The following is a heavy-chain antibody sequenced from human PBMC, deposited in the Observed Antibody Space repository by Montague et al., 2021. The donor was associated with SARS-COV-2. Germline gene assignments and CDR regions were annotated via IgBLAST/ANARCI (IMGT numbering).Heavy chain of an antibody. CDR1: GGSISSSSYY. CDR3: ARLGFVELWLNLGWFDP. CDR2: IYYSGST. J-gene: IGHJ5*02. D-gene: IGHD3-16*02. Sequence: SETLSLTCTVSGGSISSSSYYWGWIRQPPGKGLEWIGSIYYSGSTNYNPSLKGRVTMPVDTSKNQFSLELRSVTAADTAVYYCARLGFVELWLNLGWFDPWGQGTLVTVSS. V-gene: IGHV4-39*01.